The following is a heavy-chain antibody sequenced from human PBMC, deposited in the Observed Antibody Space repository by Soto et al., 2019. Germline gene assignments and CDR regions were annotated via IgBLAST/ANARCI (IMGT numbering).Heavy chain of an antibody. V-gene: IGHV3-48*02. Sequence: GGSLRLSCAASGFTFSSYSMNWVRQAPGKGLEWVSYISSSSTIYYADSVKGRFTISRDNAKNSLYLQMNSLRDEDTAVYYCARDPGFSSSCLDYWGQGTLVTVSS. CDR1: GFTFSSYS. CDR2: ISSSSTI. J-gene: IGHJ4*02. D-gene: IGHD6-13*01. CDR3: ARDPGFSSSCLDY.